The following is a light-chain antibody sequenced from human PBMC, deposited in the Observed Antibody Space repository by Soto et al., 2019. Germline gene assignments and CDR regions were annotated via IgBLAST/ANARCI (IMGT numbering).Light chain of an antibody. J-gene: IGKJ1*01. CDR1: QGISSY. Sequence: AILMTQSPSSLSASPGDRVTITCRASQGISSYLAWYQQKPGKAPKLLIYAASTLQSGVPSRFSGSGSGTEFTLTISSLQTDDFATYYCQQYDSYSWTFGQGTKV. V-gene: IGKV1-8*01. CDR2: AAS. CDR3: QQYDSYSWT.